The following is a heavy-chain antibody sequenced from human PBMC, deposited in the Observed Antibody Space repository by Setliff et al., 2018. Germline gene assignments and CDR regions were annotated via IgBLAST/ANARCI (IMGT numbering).Heavy chain of an antibody. CDR2: IYPGDSDT. J-gene: IGHJ3*02. CDR3: ARNRVALYDAFDI. D-gene: IGHD5-12*01. CDR1: GYSFTSYW. V-gene: IGHV5-51*01. Sequence: PGESLKISCKGSGYSFTSYWIGWVRQMPGKGLEWVGVIYPGDSDTRYSPSFQGQVTISADRSITTAYLQWSSLKASDTAIYYCARNRVALYDAFDIWGQGTMVTVSS.